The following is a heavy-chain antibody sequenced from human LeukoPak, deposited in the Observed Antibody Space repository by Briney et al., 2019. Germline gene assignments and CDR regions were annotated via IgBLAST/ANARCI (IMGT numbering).Heavy chain of an antibody. CDR1: GFTFRSYG. J-gene: IGHJ4*02. CDR2: IRYDGSNK. Sequence: GGSLRLSCAASGFTFRSYGMHWVRQAPGKGLEWVAFIRYDGSNKYYADSVKGRFTISRDNSKNTLYLQMNSLRAEDTAVYYCAKDLGFGEPHPDYWGQGTLVTVSS. D-gene: IGHD3-10*01. CDR3: AKDLGFGEPHPDY. V-gene: IGHV3-30*02.